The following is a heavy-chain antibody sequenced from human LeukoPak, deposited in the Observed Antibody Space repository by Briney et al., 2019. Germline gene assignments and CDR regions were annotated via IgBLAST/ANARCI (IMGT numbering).Heavy chain of an antibody. D-gene: IGHD4-17*01. CDR3: AKVKYDYGDPVGWFDP. Sequence: GGSLRLSCAASGFTFSSYAMSWVRQAPGKGLEWVAHISSSGGYTYYADSVRGRFTISRDNSNNTLYLQMNSLRGEDTAVYYCAKVKYDYGDPVGWFDPWGRGTLVTVSS. CDR2: ISSSGGYT. V-gene: IGHV3-23*01. CDR1: GFTFSSYA. J-gene: IGHJ5*02.